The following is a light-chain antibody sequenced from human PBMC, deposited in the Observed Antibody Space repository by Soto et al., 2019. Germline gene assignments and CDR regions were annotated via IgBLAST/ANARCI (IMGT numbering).Light chain of an antibody. Sequence: QSALTQPASVSGSPGQSITISCTGTSSDIGVYNYVPWYQQHPGKAPKLVICEVSNRPSGVSSRFSGSKSGNMASLTISGLRPEDEADYYCTSFTTTNIWVFGGGTKLTVL. CDR3: TSFTTTNIWV. V-gene: IGLV2-14*01. CDR2: EVS. CDR1: SSDIGVYNY. J-gene: IGLJ3*02.